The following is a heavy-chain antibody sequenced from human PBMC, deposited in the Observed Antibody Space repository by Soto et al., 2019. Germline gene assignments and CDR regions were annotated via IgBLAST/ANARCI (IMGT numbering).Heavy chain of an antibody. CDR2: ISYDGSNK. CDR3: AGSTSRMN. V-gene: IGHV3-30-3*01. Sequence: LRLFCAASGFTFSSYAMHWVRQAPGKGLEWVAVISYDGSNKYYADSVKGRFTISRDNSKNTLYLQMNSLRAEDTAVYYCAGSTSRMNWGQGTLVTVSS. J-gene: IGHJ4*02. D-gene: IGHD2-2*01. CDR1: GFTFSSYA.